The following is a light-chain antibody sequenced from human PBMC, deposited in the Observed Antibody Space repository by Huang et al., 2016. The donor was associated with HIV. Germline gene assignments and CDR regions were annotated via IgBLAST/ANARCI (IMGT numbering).Light chain of an antibody. CDR1: QSVSSGY. CDR3: QQDGSSPELT. CDR2: GAS. J-gene: IGKJ4*01. V-gene: IGKV3-20*01. Sequence: EIVLTQSPGTLSLSPGERATLSCRASQSVSSGYLAGYQQKAGKAPRLLIYGASSRDTGSPDRFSGSGSGTEFTLTISRLEPEDCAVYYCQQDGSSPELTFGGGTKVEIK.